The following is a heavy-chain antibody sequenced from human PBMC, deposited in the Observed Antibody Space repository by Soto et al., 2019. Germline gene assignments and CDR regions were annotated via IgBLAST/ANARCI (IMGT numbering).Heavy chain of an antibody. CDR3: ARHPRSVPEFDP. V-gene: IGHV4-39*01. CDR2: IYYSGST. CDR1: GGSISSSSYY. D-gene: IGHD2-2*01. J-gene: IGHJ5*02. Sequence: PSETLSLTCTVSGGSISSSSYYWGWIRQPPGKGLEWIGSIYYSGSTYYNPSLKSRVTISVDTSKNQFSLKLSSVTAADTAVYYCARHPRSVPEFDPWGQGTLVTVSS.